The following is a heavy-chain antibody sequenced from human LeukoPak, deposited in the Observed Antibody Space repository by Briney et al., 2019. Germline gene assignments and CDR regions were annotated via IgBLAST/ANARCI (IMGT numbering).Heavy chain of an antibody. D-gene: IGHD2-2*01. CDR2: IRSKTDGGTT. CDR3: AKYCISADCYANWYGP. J-gene: IGHJ5*02. Sequence: TGGSLRLSCAASGFTFSSYWMSWVRQAPGKGLEWVGLIRSKTDGGTTDYAAPVKGRFTISRDDSKNTLYLQMSSLKTEDTAVYYCAKYCISADCYANWYGPWGQGTLVTVSS. V-gene: IGHV3-15*01. CDR1: GFTFSSYW.